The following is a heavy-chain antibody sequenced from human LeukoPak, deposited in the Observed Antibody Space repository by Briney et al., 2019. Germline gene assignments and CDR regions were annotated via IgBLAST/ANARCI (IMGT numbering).Heavy chain of an antibody. CDR3: ARDRRWGCGGDCYTNWFDP. Sequence: TGGSLRLSCAASEFTFSDYYMSWIRQAPGKGLEWVSYISSSSSYTNYADSVKGRFTISRDNAKNSLYLQMNSLRAEDTAVYYCARDRRWGCGGDCYTNWFDPWGQGTLVTVSS. D-gene: IGHD2-21*02. CDR2: ISSSSSYT. J-gene: IGHJ5*02. CDR1: EFTFSDYY. V-gene: IGHV3-11*06.